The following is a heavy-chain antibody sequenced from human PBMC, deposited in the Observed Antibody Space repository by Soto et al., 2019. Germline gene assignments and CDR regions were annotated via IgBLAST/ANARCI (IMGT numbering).Heavy chain of an antibody. D-gene: IGHD6-19*01. V-gene: IGHV3-30-3*01. J-gene: IGHJ4*02. CDR1: GFTFSSYA. Sequence: QVQLVESGGGVVQPGRSLRLTCAASGFTFSSYAMHWVRQAPGKGLEWVAVISYDGSNKYYADSVKGRFTISRDNSKNTLYLQMNSLRAEDTAVYYCARDPRGFSSGSPDYWGQGTLVTVSS. CDR3: ARDPRGFSSGSPDY. CDR2: ISYDGSNK.